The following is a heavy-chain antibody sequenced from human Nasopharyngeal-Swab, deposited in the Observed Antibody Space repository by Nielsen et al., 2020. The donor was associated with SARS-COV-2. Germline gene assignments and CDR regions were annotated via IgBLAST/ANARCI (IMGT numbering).Heavy chain of an antibody. D-gene: IGHD4-11*01. J-gene: IGHJ5*02. V-gene: IGHV4-59*01. Sequence: GSMRLSCTVSGGSISSYYWSWIRQPPGKGLEWIGYIYYSGSTNYNPFLKSRVTISVDTSKNQFSLKLSSVTAADTAVYYCARSSKDYSRWGWFDPWGQGTLVTVSS. CDR2: IYYSGST. CDR1: GGSISSYY. CDR3: ARSSKDYSRWGWFDP.